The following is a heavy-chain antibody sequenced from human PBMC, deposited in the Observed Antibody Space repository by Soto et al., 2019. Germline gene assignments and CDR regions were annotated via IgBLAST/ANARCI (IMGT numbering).Heavy chain of an antibody. Sequence: PSETLSLTCTVSNYSISSGYYCGWIRQSPGEGLEWIVSMYHSGTTEYNPSLKRRVTISIDTSKNQFSLKLPSVASADTAVYFCARVAFGPIDYWGQGTLVTVSS. CDR1: NYSISSGYY. D-gene: IGHD3-16*01. CDR2: MYHSGTT. CDR3: ARVAFGPIDY. J-gene: IGHJ4*02. V-gene: IGHV4-38-2*02.